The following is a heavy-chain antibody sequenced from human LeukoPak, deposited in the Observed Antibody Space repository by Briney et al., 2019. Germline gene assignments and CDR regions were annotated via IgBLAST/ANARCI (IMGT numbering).Heavy chain of an antibody. CDR1: GYTFTGYY. D-gene: IGHD3-16*02. CDR3: AKSFLYYYYMDV. CDR2: INPNSGGT. J-gene: IGHJ6*03. Sequence: ASVKVSCKASGYTFTGYYMHWVRQAPGQGLEWMGWINPNSGGTNYAQKFRGRVTMTRDTSISTACMELSRLRSDDTAVYYCAKSFLYYYYMDVWGKGTTVTVSS. V-gene: IGHV1-2*02.